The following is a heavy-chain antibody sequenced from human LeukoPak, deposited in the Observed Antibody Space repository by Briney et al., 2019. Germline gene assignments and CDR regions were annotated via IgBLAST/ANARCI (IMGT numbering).Heavy chain of an antibody. CDR2: ISSSSTYI. J-gene: IGHJ4*02. Sequence: PGGSLGLSCAASGFTFSSYRMNWVRQAPGKGPEWVSSISSSSTYIYYADSVKGRFTISRDNAKNSLYLQMNSLRAEDTAVYYCARFFGSGYSYGYLDYWGQGTLVTVSS. CDR1: GFTFSSYR. CDR3: ARFFGSGYSYGYLDY. D-gene: IGHD5-18*01. V-gene: IGHV3-21*01.